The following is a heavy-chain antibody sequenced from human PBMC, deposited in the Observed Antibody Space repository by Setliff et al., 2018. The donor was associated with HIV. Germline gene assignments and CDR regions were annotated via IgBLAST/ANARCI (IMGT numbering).Heavy chain of an antibody. CDR1: GGSVGSGSYY. J-gene: IGHJ4*03. CDR3: ARDPPWHGDSNDY. D-gene: IGHD4-17*01. CDR2: IYYTWST. V-gene: IGHV4-61*01. Sequence: PSETLSLTCTVSGGSVGSGSYYWSWIRQPPGKGLEYIGYIYYTWSTTYNPSLKSRVSMSIDTSKNQFSLRLTSVTAADTAVYYCARDPPWHGDSNDYWGPETLLVTVSS.